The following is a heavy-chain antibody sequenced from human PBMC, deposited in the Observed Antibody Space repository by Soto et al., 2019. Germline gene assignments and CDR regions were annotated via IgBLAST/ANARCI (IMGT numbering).Heavy chain of an antibody. CDR2: IFWDDDK. Sequence: SGPTLVNPTQTLTLTCTFSGFSLSTSGVGVGWIRQPPGKALEWLGIIFWDDDKRYRPSLKRRVSITKDTSKNQLVLTMTNMDPVDTATYYCAQLPWKEMWTRATVVNWGQGTPVTVSS. V-gene: IGHV2-5*02. J-gene: IGHJ4*02. CDR1: GFSLSTSGVG. CDR3: AQLPWKEMWTRATVVN. D-gene: IGHD1-1*01.